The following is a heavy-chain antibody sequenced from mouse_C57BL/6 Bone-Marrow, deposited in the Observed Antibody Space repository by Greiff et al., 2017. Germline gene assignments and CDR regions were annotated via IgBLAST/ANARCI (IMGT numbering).Heavy chain of an antibody. CDR1: GYTFTSYW. Sequence: QVQLQQSGAELMKPGASVKLSCKATGYTFTSYWIEWVKQRPGHGLEWIGEILPGSGSTNYNEKFKGKATFTADTSSNTAYMQLSRLTTEDSAIYYCAKSHPYYAMDYWGQGTTVTVSS. CDR2: ILPGSGST. J-gene: IGHJ4*01. CDR3: AKSHPYYAMDY. V-gene: IGHV1-9*01.